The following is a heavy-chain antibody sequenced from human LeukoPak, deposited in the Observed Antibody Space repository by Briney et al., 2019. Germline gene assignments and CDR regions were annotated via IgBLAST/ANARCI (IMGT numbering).Heavy chain of an antibody. CDR3: ARGWGYDFWSGYQNNWFDP. D-gene: IGHD3-3*01. J-gene: IGHJ5*02. V-gene: IGHV4-34*01. CDR2: INHSGST. CDR1: GVSFSGYY. Sequence: SETLSLTCAVYGVSFSGYYWSWIRQPPGRGLEWIGEINHSGSTNYNPSLKSRVTISVDTSKNQFSLKLSSVTAADTAVYYCARGWGYDFWSGYQNNWFDPWGQGTLVTVSS.